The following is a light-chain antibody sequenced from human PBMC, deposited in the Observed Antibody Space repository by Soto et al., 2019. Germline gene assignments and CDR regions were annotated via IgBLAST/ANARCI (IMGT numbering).Light chain of an antibody. CDR1: SSDVGAYNY. CDR3: CSYTTSTTWV. CDR2: EVS. Sequence: QSALTQPASVSGSPGQSITISCTGSSSDVGAYNYVSWYQHHPGRAPKLTIYEVSNRPSGVSNRFSGSKSGNAASLTISGLQAEDEADYYCCSYTTSTTWVFGGGTKLTVL. J-gene: IGLJ3*02. V-gene: IGLV2-14*01.